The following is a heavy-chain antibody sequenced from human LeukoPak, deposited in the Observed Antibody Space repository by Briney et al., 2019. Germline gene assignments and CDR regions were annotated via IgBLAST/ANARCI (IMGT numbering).Heavy chain of an antibody. D-gene: IGHD3-10*01. J-gene: IGHJ4*02. Sequence: GGSLRLSCAASAFPFSTYSMNWVRQAPGKGLEWVSSISRGSSRRHYADSVKGRFTISRDNAKNSLYLQMNSLRAEDTAVYYCAADAEFDITASFGFWGQGTLVTVSS. CDR2: ISRGSSRR. CDR1: AFPFSTYS. V-gene: IGHV3-21*01. CDR3: AADAEFDITASFGF.